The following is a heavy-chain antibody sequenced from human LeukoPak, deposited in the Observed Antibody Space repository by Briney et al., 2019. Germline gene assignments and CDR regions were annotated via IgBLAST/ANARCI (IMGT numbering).Heavy chain of an antibody. D-gene: IGHD5-12*01. Sequence: GGSLRLSCAASGFTFSDYYMNWIRQAPGKGLEWVSYITGSSSYTNYAESVKGRFTISRDNAKNSLYLQMNSLRAEDTAVYYCARAFSGFSFDCWGQGTLVTVSS. CDR3: ARAFSGFSFDC. CDR1: GFTFSDYY. V-gene: IGHV3-11*05. J-gene: IGHJ4*02. CDR2: ITGSSSYT.